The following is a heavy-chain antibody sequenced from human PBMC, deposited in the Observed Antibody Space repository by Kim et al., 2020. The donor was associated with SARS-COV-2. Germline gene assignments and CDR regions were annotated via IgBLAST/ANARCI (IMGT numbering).Heavy chain of an antibody. V-gene: IGHV3-53*01. Sequence: YADSVKGRFTISRDNSKNTLYLQMNSLRAEDTAVYYCARVDTAMVTGLIHWGQGTLVTVSS. J-gene: IGHJ4*02. CDR3: ARVDTAMVTGLIH. D-gene: IGHD5-18*01.